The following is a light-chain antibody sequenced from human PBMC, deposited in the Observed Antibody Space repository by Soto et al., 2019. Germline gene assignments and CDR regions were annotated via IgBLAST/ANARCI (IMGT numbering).Light chain of an antibody. J-gene: IGKJ1*01. CDR2: DVS. CDR1: RSINSW. Sequence: DIRCTQSPATLSGSMGERVTXTCRASRSINSWLAWHRQKPGNAPKLLIHDVSTLESGVPVRFSGSGSGTDFTLAISCLQSEDFAPYYCQQYYTCPGTFGQGTKVDIK. V-gene: IGKV1-5*01. CDR3: QQYYTCPGT.